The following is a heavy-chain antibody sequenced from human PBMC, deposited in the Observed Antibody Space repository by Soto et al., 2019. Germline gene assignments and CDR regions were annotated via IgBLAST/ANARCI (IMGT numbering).Heavy chain of an antibody. CDR2: MSHDGNNK. CDR3: ARDRHSYYDFWSGSFLFEY. CDR1: GFTFNDFA. D-gene: IGHD3-3*01. J-gene: IGHJ4*02. V-gene: IGHV3-30-3*01. Sequence: GGSLRLSCATSGFTFNDFAVHWVRQAPGKGLDWVAVMSHDGNNKYYADSMEGRFTISRDHSKNTLYLQMNSLRVEDTAMYYCARDRHSYYDFWSGSFLFEYWGQGTLVTVSS.